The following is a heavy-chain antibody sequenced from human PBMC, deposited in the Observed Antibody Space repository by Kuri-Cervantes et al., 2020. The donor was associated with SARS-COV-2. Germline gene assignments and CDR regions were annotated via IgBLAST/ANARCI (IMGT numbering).Heavy chain of an antibody. V-gene: IGHV4-59*08. CDR1: GGSINTDS. CDR2: IYYSGTT. CDR3: ARHYVSGEYQLLYGWFDP. D-gene: IGHD2-2*02. J-gene: IGHJ5*02. Sequence: SETLSLTCIVSGGSINTDSWAWIRQAPGKGLEWIGTIYYSGTTNYHPSLGSRVTISVDTSKNQFSLKLSSVTAADTAVYYCARHYVSGEYQLLYGWFDPWGQGTLVTVSS.